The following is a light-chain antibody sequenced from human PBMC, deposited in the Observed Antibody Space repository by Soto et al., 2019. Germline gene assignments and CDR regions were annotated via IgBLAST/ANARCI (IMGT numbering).Light chain of an antibody. CDR3: QQYGSSGT. CDR1: QSVSNNY. V-gene: IGKV3-20*01. Sequence: EIVMTQSPGTLSVSLGERATLSCRASQSVSNNYLAWYQQKPGQAPRLLIYGASNRATGIPDRFSGSGSGTDFTLTISRLEPEDFAVYYCQQYGSSGTFGQGTKVDIK. CDR2: GAS. J-gene: IGKJ1*01.